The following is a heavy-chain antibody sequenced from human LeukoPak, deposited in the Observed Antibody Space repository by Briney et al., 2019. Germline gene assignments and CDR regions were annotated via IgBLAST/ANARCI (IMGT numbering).Heavy chain of an antibody. CDR1: GYTLTELS. CDR2: FDPEDGET. CDR3: ATDLRGLRFNNY. D-gene: IGHD3-3*01. J-gene: IGHJ4*02. V-gene: IGHV1-24*01. Sequence: ASVKVSCKVSGYTLTELSMHWVRQAPGKGLEWMGSFDPEDGETIYAQKFQGRVTMTEDTSTDTADMELSSLRSEDTAVYYCATDLRGLRFNNYWGQGTLVTVSS.